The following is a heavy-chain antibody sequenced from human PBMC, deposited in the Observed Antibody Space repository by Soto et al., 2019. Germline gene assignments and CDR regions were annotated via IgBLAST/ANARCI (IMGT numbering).Heavy chain of an antibody. CDR1: GFTFSSYW. Sequence: EVQLVESGGGLVQPGGSLRLSCAASGFTFSSYWMSWVRQAPGKGLEWVANIKQDGSEKYYVDSVKGRFTISRDNAKNSLYLQMNSLSAEDTAVYYCARGLYDFWSGPTLYFDYWGQGTLVTVSS. V-gene: IGHV3-7*01. D-gene: IGHD3-3*01. CDR3: ARGLYDFWSGPTLYFDY. J-gene: IGHJ4*02. CDR2: IKQDGSEK.